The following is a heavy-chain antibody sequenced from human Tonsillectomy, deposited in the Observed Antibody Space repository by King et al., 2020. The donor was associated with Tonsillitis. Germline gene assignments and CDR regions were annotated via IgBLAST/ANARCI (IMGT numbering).Heavy chain of an antibody. V-gene: IGHV3-9*01. Sequence: QLVQSGGGLVQPGRSLRLSCAASGFTFDNYAMHWVRQAPGKGLEWVSGVSWNSDIIGYADSVKGRFTIARDNANNSLYLQMNSLRAEDTAFYYCTKDTGRTDYYFHYWGQGTLVTVSS. J-gene: IGHJ4*02. CDR3: TKDTGRTDYYFHY. CDR1: GFTFDNYA. D-gene: IGHD1-1*01. CDR2: VSWNSDII.